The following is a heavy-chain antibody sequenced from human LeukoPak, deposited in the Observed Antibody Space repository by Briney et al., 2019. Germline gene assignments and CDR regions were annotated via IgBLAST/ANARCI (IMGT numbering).Heavy chain of an antibody. D-gene: IGHD6-6*01. CDR3: AKEARIEYSSSWIDP. CDR1: GFTCSSYG. J-gene: IGHJ5*02. CDR2: IRYDGSNK. Sequence: GGSLRLSCAASGFTCSSYGMHWVRKAPGKGLEWEAFIRYDGSNKYYTDSVKGRFTISRDNSKNTLYLQMNSLRAEDTAVYYCAKEARIEYSSSWIDPWGQGTLVTVSS. V-gene: IGHV3-30*02.